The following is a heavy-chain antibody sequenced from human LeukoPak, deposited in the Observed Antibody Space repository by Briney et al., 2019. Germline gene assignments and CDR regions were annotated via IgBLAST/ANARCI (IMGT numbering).Heavy chain of an antibody. Sequence: GGSLRLSCAASGFTFSNAWMSWVRQAPGKGLEWVGRIKSKTDGGTTDYAAPVKGRFTISRDDSKNTLYLQMNSLRAEDTAVYYCAKVAPAGTYFDSWGQGTLVTVSS. CDR3: AKVAPAGTYFDS. CDR1: GFTFSNAW. D-gene: IGHD6-13*01. CDR2: IKSKTDGGTT. V-gene: IGHV3-15*01. J-gene: IGHJ4*02.